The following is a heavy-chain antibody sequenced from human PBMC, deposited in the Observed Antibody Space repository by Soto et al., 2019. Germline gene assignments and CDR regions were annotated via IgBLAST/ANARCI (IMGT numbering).Heavy chain of an antibody. J-gene: IGHJ6*02. CDR3: ARDTIYALKCPRADSGMDV. V-gene: IGHV1-69*01. Sequence: QVQLVQSGAEVKKPESSVIVSCKASGGTFSNYGISWVRQAPGQGLEWMGGIIPIFGAANYAQKFQGRVTITADEATSTAYMELSSLRSGDTAVSYCARDTIYALKCPRADSGMDVGGQGTPVTVSS. CDR2: IIPIFGAA. D-gene: IGHD2-2*01. CDR1: GGTFSNYG.